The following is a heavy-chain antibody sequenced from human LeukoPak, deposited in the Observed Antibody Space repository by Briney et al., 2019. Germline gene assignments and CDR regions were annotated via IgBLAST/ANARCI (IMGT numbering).Heavy chain of an antibody. CDR3: ARKFGYCSGGSCYLRGLDAFDI. V-gene: IGHV4-30-4*01. CDR1: GGSISDAAYY. Sequence: SQTLSLTCTVSGGSISDAAYYWSWIRQHPGEGLKWIGYIYYSGSTSYNPSLKSRVTISVDTSKNQFSLKLSSVTAADTAVYYCARKFGYCSGGSCYLRGLDAFDIWGQGTMVTVSS. J-gene: IGHJ3*02. D-gene: IGHD2-15*01. CDR2: IYYSGST.